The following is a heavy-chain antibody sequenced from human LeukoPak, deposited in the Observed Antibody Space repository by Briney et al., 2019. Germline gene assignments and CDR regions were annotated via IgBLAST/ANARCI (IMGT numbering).Heavy chain of an antibody. D-gene: IGHD3-3*01. CDR3: ARTSGFRFLEWLSGFDY. Sequence: GGSLRLSCAASGFTFSSYTMNWVRQAPGKGLEWTSYISGGGSTIYYADSVKGRFTISRDSAKNSLFLQMNSLRADDTAVYYCARTSGFRFLEWLSGFDYWGQGALVTVSS. V-gene: IGHV3-48*01. CDR2: ISGGGSTI. CDR1: GFTFSSYT. J-gene: IGHJ4*02.